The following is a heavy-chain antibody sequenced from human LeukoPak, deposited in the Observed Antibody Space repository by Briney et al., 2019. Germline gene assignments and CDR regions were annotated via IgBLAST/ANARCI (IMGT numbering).Heavy chain of an antibody. D-gene: IGHD3-22*01. J-gene: IGHJ5*02. CDR1: GFTFSSYG. V-gene: IGHV3-30*02. CDR2: IRYDGSNK. Sequence: GGSLRLSCAASGFTFSSYGMHWVRQAPGKGLEWVAFIRYDGSNKYYADFVKGRFTISRDNSKNTLYLQMNSLRAEDTAVYYCAKCCYYDSSGYPATWGQGTLVTVSS. CDR3: AKCCYYDSSGYPAT.